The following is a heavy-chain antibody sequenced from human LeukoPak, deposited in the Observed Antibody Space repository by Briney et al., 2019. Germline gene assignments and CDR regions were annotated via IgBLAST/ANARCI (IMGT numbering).Heavy chain of an antibody. D-gene: IGHD3-10*01. CDR1: GGSFSGDY. J-gene: IGHJ4*02. CDR3: ARAGARTMVRGVIHHYDY. V-gene: IGHV4-34*01. CDR2: INNSQST. Sequence: SETLSLTCAVYGGSFSGDYWSWSRIPPPPGLERVGEINNSQSTSSNPSPTSRVPITVDTAKNQFSLKLSSVTAADTGVYYCARAGARTMVRGVIHHYDYWGQGTLVTVSS.